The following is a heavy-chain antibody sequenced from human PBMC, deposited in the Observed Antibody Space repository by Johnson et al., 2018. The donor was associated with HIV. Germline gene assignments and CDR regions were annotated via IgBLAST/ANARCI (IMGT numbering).Heavy chain of an antibody. Sequence: VQLVESGGGLVQPGGSLRLSCAASGFTFDDYGMSWVRQAPGKGLEWVSGINWNGGSTGYADSVKGRFTISRDNSKNTLYLQMNSLRAEDTALYYCARDSTEGWELLEIWGQGTMVTVSS. J-gene: IGHJ3*02. V-gene: IGHV3-20*04. D-gene: IGHD1-26*01. CDR2: INWNGGST. CDR3: ARDSTEGWELLEI. CDR1: GFTFDDYG.